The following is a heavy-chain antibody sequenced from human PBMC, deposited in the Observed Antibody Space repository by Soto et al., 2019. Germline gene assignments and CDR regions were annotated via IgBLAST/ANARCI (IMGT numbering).Heavy chain of an antibody. J-gene: IGHJ4*02. CDR1: GGTSSSYA. CDR2: IIPIFGTA. CDR3: ARERGNYYDSSGYSSGPYYFDY. Sequence: SVKVSCKASGGTSSSYAISWVRQAPGQGLEWMGGIIPIFGTANYAQKFQGRVTITADESTSTAYMELSSLRSEDTAVYYCARERGNYYDSSGYSSGPYYFDYWGQGTLVTVSS. V-gene: IGHV1-69*13. D-gene: IGHD3-22*01.